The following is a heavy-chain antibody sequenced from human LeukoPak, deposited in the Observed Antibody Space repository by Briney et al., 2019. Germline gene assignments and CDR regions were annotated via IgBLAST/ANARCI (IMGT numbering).Heavy chain of an antibody. J-gene: IGHJ4*02. Sequence: GGSLRLSCAASGFTFSIYGIHWVRQAPGRGLEWVSTISGSGANTYHADSVKGRFTISRDTSKNTLYLQMNSLRADDTAVYYCAKEGLTGPFDFWGQGTLVTVSS. D-gene: IGHD3-9*01. CDR1: GFTFSIYG. CDR2: ISGSGANT. CDR3: AKEGLTGPFDF. V-gene: IGHV3-23*01.